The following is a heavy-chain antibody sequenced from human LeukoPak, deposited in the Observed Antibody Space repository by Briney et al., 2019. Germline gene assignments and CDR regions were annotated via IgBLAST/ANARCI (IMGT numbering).Heavy chain of an antibody. D-gene: IGHD2-2*01. CDR2: TYYKSNWYN. Sequence: SQTLSLTCAISGDSVSSNSAAWNWIRQSPSRGLEWLGRTYYKSNWYNDYAVSVKSRITINPDTSKNQFSLKLSSVTAADTAVYYCARIRLRPVPAAIDYWGQGTLVTVSS. V-gene: IGHV6-1*01. J-gene: IGHJ4*02. CDR1: GDSVSSNSAA. CDR3: ARIRLRPVPAAIDY.